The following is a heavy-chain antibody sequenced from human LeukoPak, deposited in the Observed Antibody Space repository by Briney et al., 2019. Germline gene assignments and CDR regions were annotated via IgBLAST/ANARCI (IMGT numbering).Heavy chain of an antibody. D-gene: IGHD5-18*01. Sequence: GASVKVSCKASGYTFTDYYIHWVRQAPGQGLEWMGIIHPSAGSTSYAQKFQGRVTMTRDMSTSTVYMELSSLRSEDTAVYYCARDRGYSYESWFDPWGQGTLVTVSS. CDR2: IHPSAGST. J-gene: IGHJ5*02. CDR1: GYTFTDYY. V-gene: IGHV1-46*01. CDR3: ARDRGYSYESWFDP.